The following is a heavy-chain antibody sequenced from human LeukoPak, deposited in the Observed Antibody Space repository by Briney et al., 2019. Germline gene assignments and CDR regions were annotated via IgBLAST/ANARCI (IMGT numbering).Heavy chain of an antibody. CDR3: ARPLDTTLVNPFDI. CDR2: IKQDGSEK. CDR1: GFTFSSYW. D-gene: IGHD5-18*01. V-gene: IGHV3-7*01. J-gene: IGHJ3*02. Sequence: PGGSLRLSCAASGFTFSSYWMSWVRQAPGKGLEWVANIKQDGSEKYYVDSVKGRFTISRDNAKNSLYLQMNSLRAEDTAVYYCARPLDTTLVNPFDIWGQGTMVIVSS.